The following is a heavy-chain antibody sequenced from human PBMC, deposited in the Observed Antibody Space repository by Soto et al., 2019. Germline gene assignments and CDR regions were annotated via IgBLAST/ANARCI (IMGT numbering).Heavy chain of an antibody. D-gene: IGHD5-12*01. Sequence: GGSLRLSCAASGFTFSSYAMHWVRQAPGKGLEWVAVISYDGSNKYYADSVKGRFTISRDNSKNTLYLQMNSLRAEDTAVYYCARDYSGYDLNYYYGMDVWGQGTTVTVS. J-gene: IGHJ6*02. CDR1: GFTFSSYA. V-gene: IGHV3-30-3*01. CDR2: ISYDGSNK. CDR3: ARDYSGYDLNYYYGMDV.